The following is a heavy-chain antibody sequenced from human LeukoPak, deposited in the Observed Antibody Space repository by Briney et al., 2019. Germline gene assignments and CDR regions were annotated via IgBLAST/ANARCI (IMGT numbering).Heavy chain of an antibody. V-gene: IGHV1-2*02. Sequence: ASVKVSCKASGYTFTSYGISWVRQAPGQGLEWMGWINPNSGGTNYAQKFQGRVTMTRDTSISTAYMELSRLRSDDTAVYYCAREDGYCSGGSCYSYYYYMDVWGKGTTVTVSS. CDR1: GYTFTSYG. D-gene: IGHD2-15*01. J-gene: IGHJ6*03. CDR3: AREDGYCSGGSCYSYYYYMDV. CDR2: INPNSGGT.